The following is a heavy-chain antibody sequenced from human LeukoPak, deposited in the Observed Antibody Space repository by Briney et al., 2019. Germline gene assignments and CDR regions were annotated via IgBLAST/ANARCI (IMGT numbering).Heavy chain of an antibody. D-gene: IGHD3-9*01. CDR2: TYYSGST. CDR3: ARLSKGRYFDYIFDH. CDR1: GGSVSSYEYY. Sequence: PSETLSLTCTVSGGSVSSYEYYWGWIRQPPGKALEWIGNTYYSGSTYYNPSLKSRLTMSVDTSKHQFSLKMSSVTAADTAVYYCARLSKGRYFDYIFDHWGQGALVTVSS. J-gene: IGHJ4*02. V-gene: IGHV4-39*01.